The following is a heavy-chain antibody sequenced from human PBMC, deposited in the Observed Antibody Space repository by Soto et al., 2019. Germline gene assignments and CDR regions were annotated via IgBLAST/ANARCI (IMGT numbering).Heavy chain of an antibody. CDR3: ARSPYSSGYYYALDY. Sequence: GASVKVSCKASGYTLIMYYIHWMRQAPGQGLEWMGLINPSGGSTTYAQKFQGRVTMTRDTSTSTVYMDLSSLRSEDTAVYYCARSPYSSGYYYALDYWGQGTQVIVSS. CDR2: INPSGGST. V-gene: IGHV1-46*01. D-gene: IGHD3-22*01. J-gene: IGHJ4*02. CDR1: GYTLIMYY.